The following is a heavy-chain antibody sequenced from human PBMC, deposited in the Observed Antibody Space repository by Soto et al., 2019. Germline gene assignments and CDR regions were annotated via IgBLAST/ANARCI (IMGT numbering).Heavy chain of an antibody. CDR3: ARRSQGSGSFHNWFDP. D-gene: IGHD3-10*01. Sequence: QITLKESGPTLVKPTQTLTLTCTFSGFSLSTSGVGVGWIRQPPGKALECLAVIYWDDDKRYSPSLKSSLTITKDTSKNQVVLTMTNMDPVDTATYYCARRSQGSGSFHNWFDPWGQGTLVTVSS. J-gene: IGHJ5*02. V-gene: IGHV2-5*02. CDR1: GFSLSTSGVG. CDR2: IYWDDDK.